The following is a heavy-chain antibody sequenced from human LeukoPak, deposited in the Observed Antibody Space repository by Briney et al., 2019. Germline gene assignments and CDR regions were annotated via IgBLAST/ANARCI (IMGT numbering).Heavy chain of an antibody. CDR2: MNPNSGNT. CDR1: GYTFSGYD. D-gene: IGHD6-6*01. J-gene: IGHJ5*02. V-gene: IGHV1-8*03. Sequence: ASVKVSCKASGYTFSGYDIKWVRQATGQGLEWMGWMNPNSGNTGYAQKFQGRLTISRNSSTTTAYMELSSLRSEDTAVYFCARGIMAARRGSWFDPWGQGTLVTVSS. CDR3: ARGIMAARRGSWFDP.